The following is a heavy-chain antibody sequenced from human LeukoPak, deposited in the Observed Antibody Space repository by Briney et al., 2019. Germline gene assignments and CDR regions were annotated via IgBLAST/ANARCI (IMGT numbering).Heavy chain of an antibody. Sequence: SETLSLTCAVYGGSFSGYYWSWIRQPPGKGLEWIGEINHSGSTNYNPSLKSRVTISVDTSKNQFSLKLSSVTAADTAVYYCAGNPSGEQYYYDSSGYEIWGQGTLVTASS. V-gene: IGHV4-34*01. CDR3: AGNPSGEQYYYDSSGYEI. CDR2: INHSGST. D-gene: IGHD3-22*01. CDR1: GGSFSGYY. J-gene: IGHJ4*02.